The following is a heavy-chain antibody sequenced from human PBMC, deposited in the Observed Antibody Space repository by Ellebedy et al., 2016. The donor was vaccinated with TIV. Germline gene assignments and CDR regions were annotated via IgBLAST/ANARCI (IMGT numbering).Heavy chain of an antibody. J-gene: IGHJ4*02. CDR3: AGSSGWSGEGGS. CDR1: AFTSDTYW. D-gene: IGHD6-19*01. V-gene: IGHV3-7*03. Sequence: GESLKISCAASAFTSDTYWMTWVRQAPGKGLEWVANINRDGSDKNYVDPVKGRFTISRDNAKKSLYLQMTSLRDEDTAVYYCAGSSGWSGEGGSWGQGTLVTVSS. CDR2: INRDGSDK.